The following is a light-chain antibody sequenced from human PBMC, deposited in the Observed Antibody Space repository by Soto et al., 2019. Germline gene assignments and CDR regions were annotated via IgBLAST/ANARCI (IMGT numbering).Light chain of an antibody. Sequence: AIQMTQSPSSLSASVGDRVTITCRASQDIRNDLGWYQEKPRQAPKLLIYAASDLQSGVPSRFSGSGSGTDFTLTISSMQPEDFATYYCLQDYNYPWTVGQGTKVEV. CDR3: LQDYNYPWT. V-gene: IGKV1-6*01. CDR1: QDIRND. J-gene: IGKJ1*01. CDR2: AAS.